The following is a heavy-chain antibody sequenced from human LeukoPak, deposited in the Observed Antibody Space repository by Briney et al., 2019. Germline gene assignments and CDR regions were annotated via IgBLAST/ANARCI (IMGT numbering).Heavy chain of an antibody. Sequence: SETLSLTCAVSGYSISSGYYWAWIRQPPGKGLEWIGRIYHSGSTHYTPSLKSRVTISVDTSKNQFSLKLSSVTAADTAVYYCARVYCSGGSCYTYYLDYWGQGTLVTVSS. J-gene: IGHJ4*02. CDR2: IYHSGST. CDR1: GYSISSGYY. V-gene: IGHV4-38-2*01. CDR3: ARVYCSGGSCYTYYLDY. D-gene: IGHD2-15*01.